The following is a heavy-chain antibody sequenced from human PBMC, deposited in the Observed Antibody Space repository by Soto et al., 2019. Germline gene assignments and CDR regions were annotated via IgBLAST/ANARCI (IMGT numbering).Heavy chain of an antibody. J-gene: IGHJ4*02. CDR3: ARGGGAAAAY. CDR2: IYSGGST. Sequence: GESLKISCAASGFTVSDNYMNWVRQAPGKGLEWVSLIYSGGSTHYADSVKGRFTISRDNSKNTLYLQMNSLRAEDTAVYYCARGGGAAAAYWGQGTLVTVSS. CDR1: GFTVSDNY. D-gene: IGHD6-13*01. V-gene: IGHV3-66*01.